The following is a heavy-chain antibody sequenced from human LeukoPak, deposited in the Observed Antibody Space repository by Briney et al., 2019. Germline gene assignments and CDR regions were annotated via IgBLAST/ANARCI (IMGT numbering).Heavy chain of an antibody. Sequence: SETLSLTCAVSGYSISSGYYWSWIRQPPGKGLKWIGYIYYSGTTNYNPSLKSRVTISLDASQNQFSLKLSSVTAADTAVYYCARQGYSSGFYYFDYWGQGTLVTVSS. J-gene: IGHJ4*02. CDR1: GYSISSGYY. V-gene: IGHV4-61*01. CDR2: IYYSGTT. CDR3: ARQGYSSGFYYFDY. D-gene: IGHD6-19*01.